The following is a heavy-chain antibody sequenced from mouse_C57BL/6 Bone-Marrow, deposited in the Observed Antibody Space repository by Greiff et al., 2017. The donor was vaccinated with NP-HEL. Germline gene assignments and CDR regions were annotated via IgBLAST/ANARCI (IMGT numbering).Heavy chain of an antibody. CDR1: GYTFTSYW. CDR3: ARSWTLYDGYYGWFAY. Sequence: QVQLQQPGTELVKPGASVKLSCKASGYTFTSYWMHWVKQRPGQGLEWIGNINPSNGGINYNEKFKSKATLTVDKSSSTAYMQLSSLTSEDSAVYYCARSWTLYDGYYGWFAYWGQGTLVTVSA. J-gene: IGHJ3*01. CDR2: INPSNGGI. V-gene: IGHV1-53*01. D-gene: IGHD2-3*01.